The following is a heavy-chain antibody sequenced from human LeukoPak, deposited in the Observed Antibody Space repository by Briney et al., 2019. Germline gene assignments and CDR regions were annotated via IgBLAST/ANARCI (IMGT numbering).Heavy chain of an antibody. CDR2: ITSGSTYI. CDR3: ARDGDGYNWGYYFDY. D-gene: IGHD5-24*01. V-gene: IGHV3-21*01. Sequence: GGSLRLSCAASGFTFSNYNMNWVRQAPGRGLEWVSSITSGSTYIFYADSVKGRFTISRDNAKNSLYLQMNSLRAEDTAVYYCARDGDGYNWGYYFDYWGQGTLITVSS. CDR1: GFTFSNYN. J-gene: IGHJ4*02.